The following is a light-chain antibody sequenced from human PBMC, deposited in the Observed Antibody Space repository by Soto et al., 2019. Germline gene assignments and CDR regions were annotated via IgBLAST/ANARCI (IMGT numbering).Light chain of an antibody. V-gene: IGKV3-11*01. CDR2: DTS. CDR1: QSVASF. Sequence: PGERATLSCRASQSVASFLVWYQQKPGQAPRLLIYDTSNRATGIPARFSGSGSGTDFTLTSSSLEPEDFAVYYCQQRDNWPPLTLGQGTRLEI. CDR3: QQRDNWPPLT. J-gene: IGKJ5*01.